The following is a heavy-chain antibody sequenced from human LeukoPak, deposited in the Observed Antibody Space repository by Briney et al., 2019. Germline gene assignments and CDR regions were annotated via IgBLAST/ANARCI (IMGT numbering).Heavy chain of an antibody. CDR2: INQDGSHK. CDR3: ARGGRSAVAGTSPY. V-gene: IGHV3-7*01. D-gene: IGHD6-19*01. CDR1: GFTFSNYW. J-gene: IGHJ4*02. Sequence: GGSLRLSCVASGFTFSNYWMSWVRQAPGKGLEWVANINQDGSHKYYVDSVEGRFTISRDNPKNSVYLQVNSLRAEDTAVYYCARGGRSAVAGTSPYWGQGTLVTVSS.